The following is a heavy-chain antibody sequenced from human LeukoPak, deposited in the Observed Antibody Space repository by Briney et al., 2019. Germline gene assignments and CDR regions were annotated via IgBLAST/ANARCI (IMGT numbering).Heavy chain of an antibody. CDR1: GYGFTNYW. CDR3: ARGPGSFHYPALDWFDP. Sequence: PGESLKISCKGSGYGFTNYWIGWVRQMPGKGLEWMGIIYPGDSDTRYSPSFQGQVTISADKSISTAYLQWSSLKASDTAMYYCARGPGSFHYPALDWFDPWGQGTLVTVSS. J-gene: IGHJ5*02. CDR2: IYPGDSDT. D-gene: IGHD6-13*01. V-gene: IGHV5-51*01.